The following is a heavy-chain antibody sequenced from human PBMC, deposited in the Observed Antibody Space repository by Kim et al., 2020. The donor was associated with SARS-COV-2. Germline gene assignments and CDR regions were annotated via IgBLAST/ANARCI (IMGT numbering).Heavy chain of an antibody. CDR3: TTDLPYYYGSGSYDAFDI. V-gene: IGHV3-15*01. Sequence: GGSLSLSCAASGFTFSNAWMSWVRQAPGKGLEWVGRIKSKSDGGTTDYAAPVKGRFTISRDDSKNTLYLQMNSLKTEDTAVYYCTTDLPYYYGSGSYDAFDIGGQGTMVTVSS. CDR2: IKSKSDGGTT. CDR1: GFTFSNAW. J-gene: IGHJ3*02. D-gene: IGHD3-10*01.